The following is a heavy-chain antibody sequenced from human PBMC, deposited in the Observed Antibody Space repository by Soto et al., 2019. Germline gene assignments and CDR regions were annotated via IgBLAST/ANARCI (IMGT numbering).Heavy chain of an antibody. CDR3: AKDSYYDGSGSYYNEFDY. D-gene: IGHD3-10*01. CDR2: ISGSGGST. CDR1: GFTFSSYA. Sequence: GGSLRLSCAASGFTFSSYAMSWVRQAPGKGLEWVSAISGSGGSTYYADSVKGRFTITRDNSKNTLYLQMNSLRAEDTAVYYCAKDSYYDGSGSYYNEFDYWGQGTLVTVSS. V-gene: IGHV3-23*01. J-gene: IGHJ4*02.